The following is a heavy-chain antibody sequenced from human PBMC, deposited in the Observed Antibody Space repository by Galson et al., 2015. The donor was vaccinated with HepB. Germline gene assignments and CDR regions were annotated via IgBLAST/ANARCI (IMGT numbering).Heavy chain of an antibody. J-gene: IGHJ4*02. D-gene: IGHD7-27*01. CDR1: GFSLTTNGVG. CDR2: VYWNDDK. CDR3: AHSRKLGMNFDY. Sequence: PALVKPTQTLTLTCTFSGFSLTTNGVGVGWVRQPPGKALEWLALVYWNDDKRYTPSLKSRLTVTKDTSKNQVILTMINVHPVDTGTYFCAHSRKLGMNFDYWGLGTLVTVSS. V-gene: IGHV2-5*01.